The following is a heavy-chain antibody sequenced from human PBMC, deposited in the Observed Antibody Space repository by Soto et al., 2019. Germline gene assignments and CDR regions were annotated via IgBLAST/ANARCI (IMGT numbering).Heavy chain of an antibody. CDR2: IGSSGGST. CDR1: GFTFSSYA. CDR3: AKVFIAVAGKGGYGMDV. D-gene: IGHD6-19*01. V-gene: IGHV3-23*01. J-gene: IGHJ6*02. Sequence: EVQLLESGGGLVQPGGSLRLSCAASGFTFSSYAMNWVRQTPGKGLEWVSCIGSSGGSTYYADSVKGRFTISRDNSKNTLYLQMNSLRAEDTAVYYCAKVFIAVAGKGGYGMDVWGQGTTVTVSS.